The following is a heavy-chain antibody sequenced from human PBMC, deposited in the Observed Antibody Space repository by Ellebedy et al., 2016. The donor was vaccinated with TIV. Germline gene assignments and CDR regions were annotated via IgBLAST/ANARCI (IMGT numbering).Heavy chain of an antibody. J-gene: IGHJ5*02. CDR3: AREVRSRIGRVRGAEWFDP. V-gene: IGHV4-31*03. D-gene: IGHD3-10*01. CDR2: IYYSGST. Sequence: LRLSCTVSGGSISSGGYYWSWIRQHPGKGLEWIGYIYYSGSTYYNPSLKSRVTISVDTSKNQFPLNLISVTAADTAVYYCAREVRSRIGRVRGAEWFDPWGQGTLVTVSS. CDR1: GGSISSGGYY.